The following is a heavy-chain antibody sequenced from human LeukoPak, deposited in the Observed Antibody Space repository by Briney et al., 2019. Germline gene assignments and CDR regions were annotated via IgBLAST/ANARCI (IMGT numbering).Heavy chain of an antibody. Sequence: GGPLSPPCAAPGFTLRSYGMNWAGKPQGKGLEWVAVISYDGSNKYYADSVKGRFTISRDNSKNTLHLQMNSLRAEDTAVYYCAFTTWGVYYFDYWGQGTLVTVSS. D-gene: IGHD3-10*01. CDR3: AFTTWGVYYFDY. CDR1: GFTLRSYG. CDR2: ISYDGSNK. V-gene: IGHV3-30*03. J-gene: IGHJ4*02.